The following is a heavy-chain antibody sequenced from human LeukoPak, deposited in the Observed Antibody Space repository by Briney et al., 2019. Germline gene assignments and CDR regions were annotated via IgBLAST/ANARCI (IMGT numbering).Heavy chain of an antibody. CDR3: HTDYLYDILTGSKY. J-gene: IGHJ4*02. D-gene: IGHD3-9*01. Sequence: GGSLRLSCSASGFTFSSYAMHWVRQAPGKGLEWVGRIKSKTDGGTTDYAAHVKGRFTISRDDSKNTLYLQMNSLKMEDSAVYYCHTDYLYDILTGSKYWGQGTLVTVSS. V-gene: IGHV3-15*01. CDR2: IKSKTDGGTT. CDR1: GFTFSSYA.